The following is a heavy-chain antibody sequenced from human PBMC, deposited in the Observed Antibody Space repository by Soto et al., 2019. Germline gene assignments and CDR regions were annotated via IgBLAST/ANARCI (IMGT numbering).Heavy chain of an antibody. D-gene: IGHD4-17*01. V-gene: IGHV3-11*03. CDR3: AGFSYGGPLAY. Sequence: GGARRLWWAASGCTFSDYYMSWIRQAPGKGLEWVSYISSSSSYTNYADSVKGRFTISRDNAKNSLYLQMNSLRAEDTAVYYCAGFSYGGPLAYWGQGT. CDR1: GCTFSDYY. CDR2: ISSSSSYT. J-gene: IGHJ4*02.